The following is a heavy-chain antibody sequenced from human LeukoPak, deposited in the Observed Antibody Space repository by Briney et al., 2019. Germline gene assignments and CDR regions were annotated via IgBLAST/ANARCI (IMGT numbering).Heavy chain of an antibody. D-gene: IGHD3-16*01. V-gene: IGHV3-48*04. CDR3: ARGEDY. CDR2: ISSSSSTI. Sequence: GGSLRLSCAGSGFIFSSYSMNWVRQAPGKGLEWVSYISSSSSTIYYADSVKGRFTISRDNAKNSLYLQMNSLRAEDTAVYYCARGEDYWGQGTLVTVSS. CDR1: GFIFSSYS. J-gene: IGHJ4*02.